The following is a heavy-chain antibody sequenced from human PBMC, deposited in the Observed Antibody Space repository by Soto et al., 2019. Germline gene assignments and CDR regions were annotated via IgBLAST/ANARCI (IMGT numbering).Heavy chain of an antibody. CDR2: IIPILGIA. J-gene: IGHJ4*02. D-gene: IGHD2-2*01. V-gene: IGHV1-69*02. CDR3: ASYRIRYCSSNRCTPGFDY. CDR1: GGTFSSYT. Sequence: ASVKVSCKASGGTFSSYTISWVRQAPGQGLEWMGRIIPILGIANYAQKFQGRVTITANKSTSTAYMELSSLRSEDTAVYYCASYRIRYCSSNRCTPGFDYLGQGTLVTVS.